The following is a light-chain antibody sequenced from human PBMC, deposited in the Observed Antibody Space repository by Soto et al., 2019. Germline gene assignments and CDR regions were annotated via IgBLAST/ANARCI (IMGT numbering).Light chain of an antibody. V-gene: IGKV1-5*01. J-gene: IGKJ2*01. CDR2: DAS. CDR3: QHYSTSSPRT. CDR1: QNVDKL. Sequence: DIQMTQSPSTLSASVGDRVTITCRASQNVDKLLSWYQWRPGKAPKLLIFDASKLESGVSSRFSGSGSGTEFTLTISSLQPDDFATYYCQHYSTSSPRTFGQGTKLETK.